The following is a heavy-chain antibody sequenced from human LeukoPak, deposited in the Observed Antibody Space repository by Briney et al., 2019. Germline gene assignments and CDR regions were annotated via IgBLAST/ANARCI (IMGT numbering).Heavy chain of an antibody. J-gene: IGHJ3*01. CDR1: GYSFTAFY. D-gene: IGHD1-26*01. V-gene: IGHV1-2*02. CDR3: GRTWEVEGIDL. Sequence: ASVKVPCKASGYSFTAFYIHWVRQAPGQGLEWMGWINPNTGATNLAQRFQDRVTMTRDTSISTAYMGFRGLTSDDTAVYYCGRTWEVEGIDLWGQGTLVTVSS. CDR2: INPNTGAT.